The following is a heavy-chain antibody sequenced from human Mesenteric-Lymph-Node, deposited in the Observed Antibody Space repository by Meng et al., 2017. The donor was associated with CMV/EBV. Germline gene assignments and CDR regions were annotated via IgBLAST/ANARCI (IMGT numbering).Heavy chain of an antibody. J-gene: IGHJ5*02. D-gene: IGHD2-2*01. CDR3: ARGRYCSSTSCYENWFDP. V-gene: IGHV1-8*03. Sequence: ASVKVSCKASGYTFTSYDINWVRQATGQGLEWMGWMNPNSGNTGYAQKFQGRVTITRNTSISTAYMELSSLRSEDTAVYYCARGRYCSSTSCYENWFDPWGQGTLVTVSS. CDR2: MNPNSGNT. CDR1: GYTFTSYD.